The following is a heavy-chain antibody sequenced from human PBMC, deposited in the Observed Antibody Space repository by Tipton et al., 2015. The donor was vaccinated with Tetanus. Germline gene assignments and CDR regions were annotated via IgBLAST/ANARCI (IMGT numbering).Heavy chain of an antibody. V-gene: IGHV4-30-2*01. CDR3: ARATSTGPAYNWFDP. J-gene: IGHJ5*02. D-gene: IGHD2-8*02. CDR1: GGSISSGGYS. CDR2: MYYSGTT. Sequence: PSLTCAVSGGSISSGGYSWTWIRQPPGKGLQWIGYMYYSGTTHYNPSLKSRVTISIDRSKNQLSLKLTSVTAADTAVYYCARATSTGPAYNWFDPWGQGTLVTVSS.